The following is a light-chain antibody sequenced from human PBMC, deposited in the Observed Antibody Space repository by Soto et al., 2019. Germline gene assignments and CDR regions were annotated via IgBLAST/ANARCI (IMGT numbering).Light chain of an antibody. CDR2: EVS. V-gene: IGLV2-14*01. J-gene: IGLJ1*01. CDR1: SSDVGGYNY. CDR3: AAWDDSLTGPV. Sequence: QSVLTQPASVSGSPGQSITISCTGTSSDVGGYNYVSWYQQHPGKAPKLIIYEVSDRPSGVSHRFSGSKSGTSASLAISGLQSEDEADYYCAAWDDSLTGPVFGTGTKVTVL.